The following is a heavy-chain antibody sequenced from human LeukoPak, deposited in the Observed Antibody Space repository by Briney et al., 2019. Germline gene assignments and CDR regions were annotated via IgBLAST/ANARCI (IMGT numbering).Heavy chain of an antibody. Sequence: PSETLSLTCAVYGGSFSGYYWSWIRQPPGKGLEWIGEINHSGSTNYNPSLKSRVTISVDTSKNQFSLKLSSVTAADTAVYYCARAKYRNAFDIWGQGTMVTVSS. V-gene: IGHV4-34*01. CDR1: GGSFSGYY. CDR2: INHSGST. D-gene: IGHD3-16*02. J-gene: IGHJ3*02. CDR3: ARAKYRNAFDI.